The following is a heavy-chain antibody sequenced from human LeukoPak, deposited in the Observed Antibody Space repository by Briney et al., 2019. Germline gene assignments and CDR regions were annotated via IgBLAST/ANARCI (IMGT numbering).Heavy chain of an antibody. V-gene: IGHV3-74*01. D-gene: IGHD3-22*01. Sequence: PGGSLRLSCAASGFTFSDTWMHWVRQVPGKGLVWVSRIRSDGSDARYAKSVKGRFTISRDNSKNTLYLQMNSLRAEDTAVYYCAKSHYDSSGYYYFDYWGQGTLVTVSS. CDR3: AKSHYDSSGYYYFDY. CDR2: IRSDGSDA. CDR1: GFTFSDTW. J-gene: IGHJ4*02.